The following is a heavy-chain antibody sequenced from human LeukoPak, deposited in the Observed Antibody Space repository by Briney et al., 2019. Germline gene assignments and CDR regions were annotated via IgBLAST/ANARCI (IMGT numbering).Heavy chain of an antibody. Sequence: SQTLSLTCTVSGGSISSGSYYWGWIRQPAGKGLEWIGRIYTSGSTNYNPYLKSRVTISVDTSKNQFSLKLSSVTAADTAVYYCTRDESKQHLATGLYYYYMDVWGKGTTVTVSS. CDR1: GGSISSGSYY. J-gene: IGHJ6*03. D-gene: IGHD6-13*01. V-gene: IGHV4-61*02. CDR3: TRDESKQHLATGLYYYYMDV. CDR2: IYTSGST.